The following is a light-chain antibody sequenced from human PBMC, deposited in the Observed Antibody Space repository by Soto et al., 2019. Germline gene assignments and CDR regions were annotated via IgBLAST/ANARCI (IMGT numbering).Light chain of an antibody. CDR1: QSISNW. CDR3: QQYKSFSLT. V-gene: IGKV1-5*03. J-gene: IGKJ4*01. CDR2: KTS. Sequence: DIQMTQSPSTLSASVGDRVTITCRASQSISNWLAWYRQKPGKAPKLLIYKTSNLDSGVPSRFSGSGSGTEFSLTISSLQPDDFATYYCQQYKSFSLTFGGGTKVDIK.